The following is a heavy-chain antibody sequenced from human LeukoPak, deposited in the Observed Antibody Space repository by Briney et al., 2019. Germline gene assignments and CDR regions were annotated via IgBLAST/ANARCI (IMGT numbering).Heavy chain of an antibody. Sequence: PGGSLRLSCAASGFTFSTYAMSWVRQAPGKGLEWVSGISGSGLSTSYADSVKGRFTISRDNSKNTLYLQMNSLRAEDTAVYYCAKGGKWDVTPFDYWGQGTLVTVSS. D-gene: IGHD1-26*01. J-gene: IGHJ4*02. V-gene: IGHV3-23*01. CDR3: AKGGKWDVTPFDY. CDR1: GFTFSTYA. CDR2: ISGSGLST.